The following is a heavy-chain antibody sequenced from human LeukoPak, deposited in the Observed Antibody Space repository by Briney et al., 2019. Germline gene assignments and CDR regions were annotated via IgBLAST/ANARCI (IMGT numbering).Heavy chain of an antibody. CDR3: AKQAAAGAYYYYYYMDV. D-gene: IGHD6-13*01. CDR1: GFTFDDYA. V-gene: IGHV3-9*03. CDR2: ISWNSGSI. Sequence: GGSLRLSCAASGFTFDDYAMHWVRQAPGKGLEGVSGISWNSGSIGYADSVKGRFTISRDNAKNSLYLQMNSLRAEDMALYYCAKQAAAGAYYYYYYMDVWGKGTTVTVSS. J-gene: IGHJ6*03.